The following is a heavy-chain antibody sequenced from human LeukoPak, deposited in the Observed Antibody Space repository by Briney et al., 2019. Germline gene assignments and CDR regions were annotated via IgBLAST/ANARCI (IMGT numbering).Heavy chain of an antibody. V-gene: IGHV3-7*03. J-gene: IGHJ6*02. Sequence: GGSLRLSCAASGFTFSSYWMSWVRQAPGKGLEWVANIKQDGSEKYYVDSVKGRFTISRDNAKNSLYLQMNSLRAEDTALYYCAKDRAYCSGGSCYSYYYYGMDVWGQGTTVTVSS. CDR3: AKDRAYCSGGSCYSYYYYGMDV. CDR2: IKQDGSEK. CDR1: GFTFSSYW. D-gene: IGHD2-15*01.